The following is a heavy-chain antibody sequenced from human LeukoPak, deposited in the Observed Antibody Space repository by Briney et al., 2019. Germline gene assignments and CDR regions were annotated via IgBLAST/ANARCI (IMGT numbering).Heavy chain of an antibody. Sequence: NPGGSLRLSCAASGFTFSSYGMHWVRQAPGKGLEWVSSIDDRTTYIYYADSVRGRFTISRDNGKNSLSLQMNSLRAEDTAVYYCARDAYCGGDCYSGPPIDYWGQGTLVTVSS. CDR3: ARDAYCGGDCYSGPPIDY. V-gene: IGHV3-21*01. CDR2: IDDRTTYI. J-gene: IGHJ4*02. D-gene: IGHD2-21*02. CDR1: GFTFSSYG.